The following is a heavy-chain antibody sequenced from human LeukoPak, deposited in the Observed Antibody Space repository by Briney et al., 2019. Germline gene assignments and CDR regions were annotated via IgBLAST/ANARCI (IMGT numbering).Heavy chain of an antibody. D-gene: IGHD3-16*02. CDR1: GFTFSSYG. J-gene: IGHJ4*02. CDR2: IKQDGSEN. V-gene: IGHV3-7*01. CDR3: ARGDMITFGGVIHY. Sequence: GGSLRLSCAASGFTFSSYGMHWVRPAPGKGLEWVANIKQDGSENYYVDSVKGRFTISRDNAKNSLYLQMNSLRAEDTAVYYCARGDMITFGGVIHYWGQGTLVTVSS.